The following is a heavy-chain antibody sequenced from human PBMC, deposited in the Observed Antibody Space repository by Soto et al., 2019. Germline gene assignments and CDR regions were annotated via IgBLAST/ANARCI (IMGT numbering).Heavy chain of an antibody. CDR3: SKTDFYYYGMDF. Sequence: QVQLVESGGGVVQPGRSLRLSCATSGFTFGSFGMHWVRQAPGKGLEWVALISYDGSDKNYADAVKGRFTISRDNSNNTLYLQMNSLRAEDTAVYYCSKTDFYYYGMDFWGQGTTVTVSS. J-gene: IGHJ6*02. CDR1: GFTFGSFG. D-gene: IGHD3-10*01. V-gene: IGHV3-30*18. CDR2: ISYDGSDK.